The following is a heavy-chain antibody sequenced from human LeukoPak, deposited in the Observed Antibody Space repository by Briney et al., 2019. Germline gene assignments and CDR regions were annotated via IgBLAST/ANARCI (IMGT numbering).Heavy chain of an antibody. J-gene: IGHJ5*02. V-gene: IGHV1-2*06. CDR2: INPNSGGT. Sequence: AASVKVSCKASGYTFTGYYMHWVRQAPGQGLERMGRINPNSGGTNYAQKFQGRVTMTRDTSISTAYMELSRLRSDDTAVYYCARDVSDYDFWSGYDRPDWFDPWGQGTLVTVSS. CDR3: ARDVSDYDFWSGYDRPDWFDP. CDR1: GYTFTGYY. D-gene: IGHD3-3*01.